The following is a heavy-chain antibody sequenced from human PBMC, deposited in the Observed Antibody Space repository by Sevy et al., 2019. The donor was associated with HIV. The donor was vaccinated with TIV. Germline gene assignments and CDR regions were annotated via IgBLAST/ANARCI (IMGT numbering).Heavy chain of an antibody. Sequence: GGSLRLSCTTSGFTFGDYAMNWVRQAPGKGLEWVAFLKSKADGGTVDHAASVKGRFTISRDDSKSIAYLQMNDPTTEDTGVYYCTRWKGLQSIFDYWGQGALVTVS. CDR1: GFTFGDYA. D-gene: IGHD1-1*01. V-gene: IGHV3-49*04. J-gene: IGHJ4*01. CDR2: LKSKADGGTV. CDR3: TRWKGLQSIFDY.